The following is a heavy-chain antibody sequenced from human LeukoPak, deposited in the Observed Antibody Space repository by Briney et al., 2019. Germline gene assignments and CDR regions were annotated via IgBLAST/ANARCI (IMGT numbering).Heavy chain of an antibody. Sequence: ASVKVSCKASGYTFTGYHMHWVRQAPGQGLEWMGWINPNSGGTNYAQKFQGRVTMTRDTSISTAYMELSRLRSDDTAVYYCASYFITGTMYYFDYWGQGTLVTVSS. D-gene: IGHD1-7*01. CDR2: INPNSGGT. J-gene: IGHJ4*02. CDR1: GYTFTGYH. CDR3: ASYFITGTMYYFDY. V-gene: IGHV1-2*02.